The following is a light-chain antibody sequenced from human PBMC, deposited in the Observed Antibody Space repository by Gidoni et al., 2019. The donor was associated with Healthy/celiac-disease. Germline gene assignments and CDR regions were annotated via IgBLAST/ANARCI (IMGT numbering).Light chain of an antibody. CDR1: SSDVGGYNY. Sequence: QSALTPPASVSTSPAQSITISCTGTSSDVGGYNYVSWYQQHPGKAPKLMIYEVSHRPSGVPERFSGSKSGNTASLTISGLQAEDEADYYCSSYTSNSTLYVFGTGTKVTVL. V-gene: IGLV2-14*01. CDR2: EVS. CDR3: SSYTSNSTLYV. J-gene: IGLJ1*01.